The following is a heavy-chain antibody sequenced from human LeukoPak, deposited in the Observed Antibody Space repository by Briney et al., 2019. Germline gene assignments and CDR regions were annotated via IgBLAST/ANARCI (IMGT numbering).Heavy chain of an antibody. Sequence: KTGGSLRLSCAASGFTFSSYSMTWVRQAPGKGLEWVSSISSSSSYIYYADSVKGRFTISRDNAKNSLYLQMNSLRAEDTAVSYCARDSEGSSWAYYFDYWGQGTLVTVSS. V-gene: IGHV3-21*01. D-gene: IGHD6-13*01. CDR3: ARDSEGSSWAYYFDY. J-gene: IGHJ4*02. CDR1: GFTFSSYS. CDR2: ISSSSSYI.